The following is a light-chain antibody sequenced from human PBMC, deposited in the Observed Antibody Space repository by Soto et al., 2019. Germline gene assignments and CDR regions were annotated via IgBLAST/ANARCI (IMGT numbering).Light chain of an antibody. V-gene: IGKV1-39*01. J-gene: IGKJ4*01. CDR2: AAS. Sequence: DIQMTQSPSSLSTSVGDRVTITCRASQTITRYLNWYQQKPGKAPKLLIYAASNLQSGVPSRFSGSGAGTDFTLTISSLQPEDFATYFCQQSYTTPLTFGGGTKVEIK. CDR3: QQSYTTPLT. CDR1: QTITRY.